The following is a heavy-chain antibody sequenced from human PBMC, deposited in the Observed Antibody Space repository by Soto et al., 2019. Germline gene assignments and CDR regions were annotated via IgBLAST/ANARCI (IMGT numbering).Heavy chain of an antibody. CDR1: GFTFSSYA. D-gene: IGHD3-10*01. CDR2: ISYDGSNK. V-gene: IGHV3-30-3*01. Sequence: GGSLRLSCAASGFTFSSYAMHWVRQAPGKGLEWVAVISYDGSNKYYADSVKGRFTISRDNSKNTLYLQMNSLRAEDTAVYYCARDNNGFGELLWLGYWGQGTLVTVSS. CDR3: ARDNNGFGELLWLGY. J-gene: IGHJ4*02.